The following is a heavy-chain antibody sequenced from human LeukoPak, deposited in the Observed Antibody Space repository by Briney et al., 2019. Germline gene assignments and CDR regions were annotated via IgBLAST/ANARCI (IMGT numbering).Heavy chain of an antibody. D-gene: IGHD6-19*01. V-gene: IGHV1-46*01. CDR1: GYTFTNYY. Sequence: ASVKVSCKASGYTFTNYYMHWVRQAPGQGLEWMGIINPSGGSTMYAQTFQGRVTMTSDTSTSTVYMEMSSLRSEDTAVLYCARDRSSGWYPFDCWGQGTLVTVSS. J-gene: IGHJ4*02. CDR3: ARDRSSGWYPFDC. CDR2: INPSGGST.